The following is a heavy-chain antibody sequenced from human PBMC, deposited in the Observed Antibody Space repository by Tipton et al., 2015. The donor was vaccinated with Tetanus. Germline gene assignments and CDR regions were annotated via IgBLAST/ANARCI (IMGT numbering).Heavy chain of an antibody. CDR1: GFTFGDYN. CDR3: TKDVGIVLFDY. V-gene: IGHV3-23*01. Sequence: SLRLSCRASGFTFGDYNMMWFRQAPGKGLEWVSTISGGGHNTHYADSVQGRFTISRDNSKNTMYLQMNSLRAEDTAVYYCTKDVGIVLFDYWGQGTLVTVSS. J-gene: IGHJ4*02. D-gene: IGHD2-8*01. CDR2: ISGGGHNT.